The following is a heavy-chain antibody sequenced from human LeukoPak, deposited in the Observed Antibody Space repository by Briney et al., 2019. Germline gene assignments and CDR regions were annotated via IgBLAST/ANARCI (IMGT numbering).Heavy chain of an antibody. J-gene: IGHJ4*02. CDR1: GFTFSNYW. CDR2: IKQDESEK. D-gene: IGHD6-13*01. V-gene: IGHV3-7*03. CDR3: ARGLARIAEDYFDY. Sequence: GGSLRLSCVFSGFTFSNYWMSWVRQAPGKGLEWVANIKQDESEKHYVDSVKGRFTISRDNAKNSLYLQMNSLRAEDTAVYYCARGLARIAEDYFDYWGQGNLVTVSS.